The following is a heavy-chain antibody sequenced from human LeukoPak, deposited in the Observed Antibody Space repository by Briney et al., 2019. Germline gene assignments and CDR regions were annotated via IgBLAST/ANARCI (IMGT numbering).Heavy chain of an antibody. Sequence: SETLCLTCAVYGGSFSGYYWSWIRQPPGKGLEWIGEINHSGSTNYNPSLKSRVTISVDTSKNQFSLKLSSVTAADTAVYYCARRDSSGYYLGSWGQGTLVTVSS. J-gene: IGHJ5*02. CDR3: ARRDSSGYYLGS. CDR1: GGSFSGYY. V-gene: IGHV4-34*01. CDR2: INHSGST. D-gene: IGHD3-22*01.